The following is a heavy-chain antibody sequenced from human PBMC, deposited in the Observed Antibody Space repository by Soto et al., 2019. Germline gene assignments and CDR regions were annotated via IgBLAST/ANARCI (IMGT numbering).Heavy chain of an antibody. D-gene: IGHD2-21*02. J-gene: IGHJ3*02. CDR3: ARGGVTYCGGDCYDAFDI. V-gene: IGHV1-69*01. CDR1: GGTFSSYA. CDR2: IIPIFGTA. Sequence: QVQLVQSGAEVKKPGSSVKVSCKASGGTFSSYAISWVRQAPGQGLEWMGGIIPIFGTANYAQKFQSRVTITADESTSTAYMELSSLRSEDTAVYYCARGGVTYCGGDCYDAFDIWGQGTMVTVSS.